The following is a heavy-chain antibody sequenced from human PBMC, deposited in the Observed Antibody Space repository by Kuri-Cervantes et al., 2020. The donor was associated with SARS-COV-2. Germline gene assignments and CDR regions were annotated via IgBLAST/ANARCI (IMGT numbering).Heavy chain of an antibody. CDR2: IIPIFETV. D-gene: IGHD3-3*01. Sequence: SVKVSCKASGGPLNNYVINWVRQAPGQGLEWMGRIIPIFETVNYAQKFQGRVTITADKSTSTAYMELSSLRSEDTAVYYCARDRGDFWSGSINYWGQGTLVTVSS. CDR3: ARDRGDFWSGSINY. V-gene: IGHV1-69*06. J-gene: IGHJ4*02. CDR1: GGPLNNYV.